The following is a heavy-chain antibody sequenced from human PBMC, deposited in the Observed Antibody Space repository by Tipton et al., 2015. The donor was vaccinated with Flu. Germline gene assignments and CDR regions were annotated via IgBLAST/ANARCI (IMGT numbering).Heavy chain of an antibody. CDR2: FFYSGST. J-gene: IGHJ3*02. CDR3: ARQGPGGRSFDI. CDR1: GGSISSYY. Sequence: LRLSCTVSGGSISSYYWSWIRQPPGKGLEWIAYFFYSGSTNYNPSLRSRVTISVDTPKNQFSLMLGSVTAADTAVYYCARQGPGGRSFDIWGQGTMVTVSS. D-gene: IGHD2-8*02. V-gene: IGHV4-59*08.